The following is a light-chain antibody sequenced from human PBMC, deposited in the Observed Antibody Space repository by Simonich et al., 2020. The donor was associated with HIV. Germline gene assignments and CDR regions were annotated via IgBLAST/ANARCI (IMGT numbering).Light chain of an antibody. J-gene: IGKJ1*01. CDR3: QQYYSSPWT. V-gene: IGKV4-1*01. CDR2: WAS. CDR1: QNVLYSSNSKNY. Sequence: DIVMTQSPESLAVSLGERATINCKSTQNVLYSSNSKNYLAWYQQKPGQPPKLLIYWASTRESGVPDRFSASGSGTDFTLTISSLQAEDVAVYYCQQYYSSPWTFGQGTKVEIK.